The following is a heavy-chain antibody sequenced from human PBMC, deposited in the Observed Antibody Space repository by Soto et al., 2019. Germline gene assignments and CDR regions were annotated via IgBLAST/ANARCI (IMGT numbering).Heavy chain of an antibody. CDR3: ARRPDYGESTTRHDAFDI. CDR1: GYSFTSYW. V-gene: IGHV5-51*01. J-gene: IGHJ3*02. Sequence: PGESLKISCKGSGYSFTSYWIGWVRQMPGKGLEWMGIIYPGDSDTRYSPSFQGQVTISADKSISTAYLQWSSLKASDTAMYYCARRPDYGESTTRHDAFDIWGQGTMVTVSS. D-gene: IGHD4-17*01. CDR2: IYPGDSDT.